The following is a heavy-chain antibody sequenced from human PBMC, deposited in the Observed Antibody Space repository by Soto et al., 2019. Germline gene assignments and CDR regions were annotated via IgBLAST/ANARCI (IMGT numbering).Heavy chain of an antibody. D-gene: IGHD2-15*01. Sequence: QLQLQESGPGLVKPSETLSLTCTVSGGSISSSSYYWGWIRQPPGKGLEWIGSIYYSGSTYYNPYLKSRVTISVDTSKNQFSLKLSSVTAADTAVYYCARRGGGYCSGGSCYPHYYYYMDVWGKGTTVTVSS. V-gene: IGHV4-39*01. CDR3: ARRGGGYCSGGSCYPHYYYYMDV. J-gene: IGHJ6*03. CDR2: IYYSGST. CDR1: GGSISSSSYY.